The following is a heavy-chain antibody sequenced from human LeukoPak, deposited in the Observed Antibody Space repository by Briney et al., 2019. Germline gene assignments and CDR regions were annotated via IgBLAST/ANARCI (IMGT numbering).Heavy chain of an antibody. CDR1: GFTFSSYD. CDR3: ARDLQGWFDP. Sequence: PGGSLRLSCAASGFTFSSYDMHWVRQAPGKGLEWVAVIWYDGSNKYCADSVKGRFTISRDNSKNTLYLQMNSLRAEDTAVYYCARDLQGWFDPWGQGTLVTVSS. J-gene: IGHJ5*02. V-gene: IGHV3-33*01. D-gene: IGHD4-11*01. CDR2: IWYDGSNK.